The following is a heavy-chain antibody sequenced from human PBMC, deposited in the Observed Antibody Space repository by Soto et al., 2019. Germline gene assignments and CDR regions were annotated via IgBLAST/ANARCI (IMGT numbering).Heavy chain of an antibody. D-gene: IGHD3-10*01. J-gene: IGHJ3*02. CDR1: GYTFTTYD. Sequence: QVQLVQSGAEVKKPGASVKVSGKASGYTFTTYDINWVRKATGQGLEWMGWMNPNSGNTGYAQKFQGRITMTRNTAISTAYMELSSLRSEDTAVYYCASTIWSDFDIWGQGTMVTVSS. CDR3: ASTIWSDFDI. V-gene: IGHV1-8*01. CDR2: MNPNSGNT.